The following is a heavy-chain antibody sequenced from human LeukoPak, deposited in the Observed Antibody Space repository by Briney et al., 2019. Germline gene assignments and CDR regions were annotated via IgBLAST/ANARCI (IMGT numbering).Heavy chain of an antibody. CDR1: GFTFSSYG. CDR3: TRLVIIPPYYYMDV. CDR2: IRYDGSNK. D-gene: IGHD3-9*01. Sequence: GGSLRLSCAASGFTFSSYGMHWVRQAPGKGLEWVAFIRYDGSNKYYADSVKGRFTISRDNSKNTLYLQMNSLRAEDTAVYYCTRLVIIPPYYYMDVWGKGTTVTISS. V-gene: IGHV3-30*02. J-gene: IGHJ6*03.